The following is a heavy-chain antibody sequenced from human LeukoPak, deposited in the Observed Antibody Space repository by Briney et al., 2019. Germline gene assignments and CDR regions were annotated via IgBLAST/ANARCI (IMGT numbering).Heavy chain of an antibody. CDR1: GGSISSGSYY. D-gene: IGHD5-12*01. V-gene: IGHV4-61*02. Sequence: SQTLSLTCTVSGGSISSGSYYWSWIRQPAGKGLEWIGRIYTSGSTNYNPSLKSPVTISVDTSKHQFSVKLSSVTAADTAVYYCARDAEYSGYDQTGYYYYYMDVWGKGTTVTVSS. J-gene: IGHJ6*03. CDR3: ARDAEYSGYDQTGYYYYYMDV. CDR2: IYTSGST.